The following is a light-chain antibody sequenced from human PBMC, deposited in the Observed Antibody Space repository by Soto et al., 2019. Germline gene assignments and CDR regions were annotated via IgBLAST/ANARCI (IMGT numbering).Light chain of an antibody. V-gene: IGLV2-14*01. CDR1: SSDVGGYNY. CDR2: DVS. CDR3: SSYTSSSLYV. Sequence: QSALTQPASVSGSPGQSITISCTGTSSDVGGYNYVSWYQQHPGKAPKLMIYDVSNRPSGVSNRFSGSKSGNTASLTISGGQAEDEAYYYCSSYTSSSLYVFGAGTKVTVL. J-gene: IGLJ1*01.